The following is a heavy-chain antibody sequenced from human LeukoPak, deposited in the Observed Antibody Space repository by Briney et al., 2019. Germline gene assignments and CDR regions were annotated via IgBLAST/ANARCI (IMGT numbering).Heavy chain of an antibody. Sequence: SETLSLTCSVSGGSVSDSSWSWIRQPAGKGLEWIGRIFGSGGSNYNPSLKSQVTMSVDTSKNQFSLKLTSLTAADTALYFCAQGAYGFGKKHTYYYIEVWGKGTTVTVSS. CDR3: AQGAYGFGKKHTYYYIEV. V-gene: IGHV4-4*07. J-gene: IGHJ6*03. CDR2: IFGSGGS. CDR1: GGSVSDSS. D-gene: IGHD3-10*01.